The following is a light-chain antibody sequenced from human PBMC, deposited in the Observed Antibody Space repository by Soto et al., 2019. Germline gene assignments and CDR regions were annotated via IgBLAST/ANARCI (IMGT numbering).Light chain of an antibody. CDR1: QSVSSY. CDR3: QQRSNWPPPIT. CDR2: DAS. Sequence: EIVLTQSPATLSLSPAERATLSCRASQSVSSYLAWYQQKPGQAPRLLIYDASNRATGIPARFSGSGSGTDFTLTISSLKPEDFAVYYGQQRSNWPPPITFGQGTRLEIK. J-gene: IGKJ5*01. V-gene: IGKV3-11*01.